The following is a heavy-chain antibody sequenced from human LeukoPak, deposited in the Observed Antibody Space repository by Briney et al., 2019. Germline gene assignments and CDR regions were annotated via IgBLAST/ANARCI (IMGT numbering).Heavy chain of an antibody. CDR2: IDSSGGNT. J-gene: IGHJ5*02. V-gene: IGHV1-46*01. CDR1: GYTFTSYH. Sequence: ASAKVSCKASGYTFTSYHIHWVRQAPGQGLEWMGTIDSSGGNTIYAQKFQGRITMTRDTSTTTVYMELSSLTSEDTAVYYCARPAIAQGFWFDPWGQGTLVTVSS. D-gene: IGHD6-13*01. CDR3: ARPAIAQGFWFDP.